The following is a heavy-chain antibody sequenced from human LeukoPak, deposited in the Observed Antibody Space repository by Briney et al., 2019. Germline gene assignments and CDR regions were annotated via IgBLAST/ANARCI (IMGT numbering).Heavy chain of an antibody. CDR2: IIPIFGTA. CDR1: GGTFSSYA. V-gene: IGHV1-69*13. CDR3: AAGGDFDAFDI. Sequence: ASVKVSCKASGGTFSSYAISWVRQAPGQGLEWMGGIIPIFGTANYAQKFQGRVTITADESTSTAYMELSSLRSEDTAVYYCAAGGDFDAFDIWGQGTMVTVSS. D-gene: IGHD2-21*02. J-gene: IGHJ3*02.